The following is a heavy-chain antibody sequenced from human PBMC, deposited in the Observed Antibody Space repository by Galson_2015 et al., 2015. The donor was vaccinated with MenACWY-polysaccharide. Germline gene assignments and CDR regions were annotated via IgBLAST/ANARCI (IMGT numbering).Heavy chain of an antibody. CDR2: ISSKSGKT. Sequence: SVKVSCKGSGYTFTDNGISWVRQAPGQGLEWVGWISSKSGKTKYGWKFQGRVAMTRDTSTTTAYMELRRLKSDDTAFYYCAGDRDWALDHWGQGTLVTVSS. J-gene: IGHJ4*02. D-gene: IGHD2-21*02. V-gene: IGHV1-18*01. CDR3: AGDRDWALDH. CDR1: GYTFTDNG.